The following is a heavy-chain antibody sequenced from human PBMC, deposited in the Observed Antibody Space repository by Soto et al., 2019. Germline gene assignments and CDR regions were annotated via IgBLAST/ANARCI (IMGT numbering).Heavy chain of an antibody. Sequence: QLQLQESGSGLVKPSQTLSLTCAVSGGSISSGGYSWSWIRQPPGKGLEWIGYIYHSGSTYYNPSLKNLVTITVERSNNQYPPRLSSVTAADTAVYYSAAGGALPRYYWGQGTQVTVPS. D-gene: IGHD1-26*01. J-gene: IGHJ4*02. V-gene: IGHV4-30-2*01. CDR3: AAGGALPRYY. CDR2: IYHSGST. CDR1: GGSISSGGYS.